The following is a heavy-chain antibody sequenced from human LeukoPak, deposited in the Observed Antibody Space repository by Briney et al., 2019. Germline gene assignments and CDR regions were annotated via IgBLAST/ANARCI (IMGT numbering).Heavy chain of an antibody. J-gene: IGHJ4*01. Sequence: ASVKVSCKTSGYTIASYGISWVRQAPGQGLEEMRWISAYNGDTNYAQQLQGRVTMTTDTSTSTAYMELRSLRSDDTAVYYCARERGYARQYFDYWGQGTLVTVSS. CDR3: ARERGYARQYFDY. V-gene: IGHV1-18*01. CDR2: ISAYNGDT. CDR1: GYTIASYG. D-gene: IGHD3-22*01.